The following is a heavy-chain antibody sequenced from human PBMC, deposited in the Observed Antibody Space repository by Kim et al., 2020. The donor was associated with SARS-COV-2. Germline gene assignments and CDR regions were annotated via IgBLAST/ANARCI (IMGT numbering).Heavy chain of an antibody. CDR1: GGSIRSGGKF. V-gene: IGHV4-31*03. J-gene: IGHJ4*02. D-gene: IGHD2-2*01. CDR2: ISYSGNS. Sequence: SETLSLTCSVSGGSIRSGGKFWTWIRQHPAKGLEWIGYISYSGNSHYSPSLRGRVSISLQTSENQFSLELTSVTAADTAVYYCARGQPLDYWGQGILVT. CDR3: ARGQPLDY.